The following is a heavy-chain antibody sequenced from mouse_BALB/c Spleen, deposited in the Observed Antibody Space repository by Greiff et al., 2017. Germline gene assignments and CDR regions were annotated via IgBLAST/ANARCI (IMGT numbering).Heavy chain of an antibody. CDR2: INPSNGGT. Sequence: QVQLQQSGAELVKPGASVKLSCKASGYTFTSYYMYWVKQRPGQGLEWIGEINPSNGGTNFNEKFKSKATLTVDKSSSTAYMQLSSLTSEDSAVYYCTTHYYGYAMDYGGQGTSVTVSS. V-gene: IGHV1S81*02. CDR3: TTHYYGYAMDY. CDR1: GYTFTSYY. J-gene: IGHJ4*01. D-gene: IGHD1-2*01.